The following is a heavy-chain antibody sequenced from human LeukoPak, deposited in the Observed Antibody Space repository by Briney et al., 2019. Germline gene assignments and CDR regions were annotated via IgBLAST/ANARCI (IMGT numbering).Heavy chain of an antibody. J-gene: IGHJ4*02. CDR1: GYTFTSYG. CDR3: ARDYYGSGSYYPLTHFDS. V-gene: IGHV1-18*01. D-gene: IGHD3-10*01. CDR2: ISAYNGNT. Sequence: ASVKVSCKASGYTFTSYGISWVRQAPGQGLEWMGWISAYNGNTNYAQKLQGRVTMTTDTSTSTAYMELRSLRSDDTAVYYCARDYYGSGSYYPLTHFDSWGQGTLVTVSS.